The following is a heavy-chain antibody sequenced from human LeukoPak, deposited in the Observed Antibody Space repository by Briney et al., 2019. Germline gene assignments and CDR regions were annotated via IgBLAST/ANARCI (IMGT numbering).Heavy chain of an antibody. V-gene: IGHV3-73*01. CDR1: GFTFSGSA. D-gene: IGHD1-26*01. Sequence: PGGSLRLSCAASGFTFSGSAMHWVRQASAKGLEWVGRIRSKANSYATAYAASVKSRFTISRDDSKNTAYLQMNSLKTEDTAVYYCTTRTLVGATRLDYWGQGTLVTVSS. CDR3: TTRTLVGATRLDY. CDR2: IRSKANSYAT. J-gene: IGHJ4*02.